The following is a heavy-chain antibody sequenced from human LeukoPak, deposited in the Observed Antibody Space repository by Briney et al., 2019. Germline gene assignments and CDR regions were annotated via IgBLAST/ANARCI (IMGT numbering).Heavy chain of an antibody. Sequence: ASVTVSCQVSGNSHSELSIQWVRQAPGKGLECMGGFDPEEAKMVYAQNFQGRVTMTEDTSTQTAYMELSGLTSDDTAVYYCTTRSGDFWSGFVNWGQGTLVTVSS. CDR1: GNSHSELS. V-gene: IGHV1-24*01. J-gene: IGHJ4*02. CDR3: TTRSGDFWSGFVN. D-gene: IGHD3-3*01. CDR2: FDPEEAKM.